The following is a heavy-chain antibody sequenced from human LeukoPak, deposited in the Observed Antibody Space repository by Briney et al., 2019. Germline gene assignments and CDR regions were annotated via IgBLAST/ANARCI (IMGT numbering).Heavy chain of an antibody. Sequence: ASVKVSCKASGGTFSSYAISWVRQAPGQGLEWMGRIIPILGIANYAQKFQGRVTITADKSTSTAYMELSSLRSEDTAVYYCARSHSGSYYYYYYMDVWGKGTTVTVSS. CDR2: IIPILGIA. D-gene: IGHD1-26*01. CDR3: ARSHSGSYYYYYYMDV. V-gene: IGHV1-69*04. CDR1: GGTFSSYA. J-gene: IGHJ6*03.